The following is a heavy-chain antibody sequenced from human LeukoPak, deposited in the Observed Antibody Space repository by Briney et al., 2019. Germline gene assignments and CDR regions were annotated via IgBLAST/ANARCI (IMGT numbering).Heavy chain of an antibody. J-gene: IGHJ5*02. V-gene: IGHV1-2*02. Sequence: ASVKVSCKASGYTFTSYGISWVRQAPGQGLEWMGWINPNTGGTNYAQKFQGRVTMTRDTSISTAYMELIRLRSDDTAVYYCARDPMVRGIYNWFDPWGQGTLVTVSS. CDR2: INPNTGGT. CDR3: ARDPMVRGIYNWFDP. D-gene: IGHD3-10*01. CDR1: GYTFTSYG.